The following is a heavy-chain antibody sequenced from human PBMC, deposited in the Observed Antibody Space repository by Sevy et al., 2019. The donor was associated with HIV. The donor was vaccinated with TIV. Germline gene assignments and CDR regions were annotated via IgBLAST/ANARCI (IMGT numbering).Heavy chain of an antibody. CDR2: IKQDGSEK. CDR3: ARVAAGDYYYYYMDV. CDR1: GFTFNSYW. J-gene: IGHJ6*03. D-gene: IGHD4-17*01. Sequence: GGSLRLSCAASGFTFNSYWMTWVHQAPGKGLEWVANIKQDGSEKYYVDSVKGRLTISRDDAKNSLYLQMNSLRAEDTAVYYCARVAAGDYYYYYMDVWGKGTTVTVSS. V-gene: IGHV3-7*03.